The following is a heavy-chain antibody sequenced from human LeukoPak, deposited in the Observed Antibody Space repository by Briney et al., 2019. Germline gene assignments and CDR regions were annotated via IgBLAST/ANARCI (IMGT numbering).Heavy chain of an antibody. CDR3: ATGAESGYSYGFDYYFDY. J-gene: IGHJ4*02. V-gene: IGHV3-30*03. Sequence: GGSLRLSCAASGFTFSSYGMHWVRQAPGKGLEWVAVISYDGSNKYYEDSVKGRFTISRDNSKNTLYLQMNSLRAEDTAVYYCATGAESGYSYGFDYYFDYWGQGTLVTVSS. D-gene: IGHD5-18*01. CDR1: GFTFSSYG. CDR2: ISYDGSNK.